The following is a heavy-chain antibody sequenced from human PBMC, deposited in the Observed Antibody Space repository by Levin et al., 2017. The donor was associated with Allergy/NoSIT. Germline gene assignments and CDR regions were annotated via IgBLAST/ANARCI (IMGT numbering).Heavy chain of an antibody. CDR2: ISYDGSNK. CDR3: AKDLEQWLVRGLDY. V-gene: IGHV3-30*18. D-gene: IGHD6-19*01. Sequence: GGSLRLSCAASGFTFSSYGMHWVRQAPGKGLEWVAVISYDGSNKYYADSVKGRFTISRDNSKNTLYLQMNSLRAEDTAVYYCAKDLEQWLVRGLDYWGQGTLVTVSS. CDR1: GFTFSSYG. J-gene: IGHJ4*02.